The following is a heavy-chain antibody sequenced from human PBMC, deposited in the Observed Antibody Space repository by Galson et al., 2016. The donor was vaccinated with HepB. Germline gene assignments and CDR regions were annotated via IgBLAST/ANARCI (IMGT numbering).Heavy chain of an antibody. D-gene: IGHD2-21*02. CDR1: GYTFTNYY. J-gene: IGHJ5*02. CDR2: INTIVGTT. CDR3: ARGGPLYRGDDCYHNWFDP. V-gene: IGHV1-46*01. Sequence: SVKVSCKASGYTFTNYYIHWVRQAPGQGLEWLGIINTIVGTTGSAQKFQGRVTMTTDTSTSTVYMELRSLRSEDTAVYYCARGGPLYRGDDCYHNWFDPWGQGTLVTVSS.